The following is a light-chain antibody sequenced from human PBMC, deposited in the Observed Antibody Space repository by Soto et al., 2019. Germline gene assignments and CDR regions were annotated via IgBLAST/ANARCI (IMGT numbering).Light chain of an antibody. CDR1: SSDVGNYNY. Sequence: QSVLTQPDSVPGSPGQSITISCTGTSSDVGNYNYVSWYQHHPGKAPKLMVYDVSHRPSGVSNRFSGSKSGSTASLTISGPQAEDEADYYCSSYTRSSSYVFELGPRSPS. CDR2: DVS. J-gene: IGLJ1*01. CDR3: SSYTRSSSYV. V-gene: IGLV2-14*03.